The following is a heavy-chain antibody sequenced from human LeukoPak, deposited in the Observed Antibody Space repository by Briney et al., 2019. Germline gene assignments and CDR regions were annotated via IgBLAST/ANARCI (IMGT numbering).Heavy chain of an antibody. CDR3: ARGAQSGGYSGPFDI. V-gene: IGHV3-33*01. CDR1: GFTFSGYA. D-gene: IGHD1-26*01. CDR2: IWFDGSNT. J-gene: IGHJ3*02. Sequence: GGSLRLSCTPSGFTFSGYALHGVRQPPGKGLGGVAVIWFDGSNTYYADSVKGRFTISRDNSKNTLYLQMNSLRAEDTAVYYCARGAQSGGYSGPFDIWGQGTMVTVSS.